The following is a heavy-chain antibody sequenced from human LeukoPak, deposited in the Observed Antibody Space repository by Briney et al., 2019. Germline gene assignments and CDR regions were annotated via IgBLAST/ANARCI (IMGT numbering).Heavy chain of an antibody. CDR3: ARLNRQYQLLDHIDY. J-gene: IGHJ4*02. CDR1: GYSFTSYW. D-gene: IGHD2-2*01. Sequence: GESLKISCKGSGYSFTSYWIGWVRQMPGKGLEWMGIIYPGDSDTKYSPSFQGQVTISADKSINTAYLQWSSLKASDTAMYYCARLNRQYQLLDHIDYWGQGTLVTVSS. CDR2: IYPGDSDT. V-gene: IGHV5-51*01.